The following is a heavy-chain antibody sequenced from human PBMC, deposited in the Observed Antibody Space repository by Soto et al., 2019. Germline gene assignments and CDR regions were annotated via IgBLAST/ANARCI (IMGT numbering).Heavy chain of an antibody. CDR2: ISTYTGNT. CDR1: GYTFTNYD. J-gene: IGHJ6*02. CDR3: ARGYYYGSGRPTPGGMDV. D-gene: IGHD3-10*01. Sequence: QVNLVQSGAEVKKPGASVKVSCKASGYTFTNYDINWVRQAPGQGLEWMGWISTYTGNTNYAQKLQGRVTMTTDTSTTTAYMGLRSLRSDDTAVYYWARGYYYGSGRPTPGGMDVWGQGTTVTVSS. V-gene: IGHV1-18*01.